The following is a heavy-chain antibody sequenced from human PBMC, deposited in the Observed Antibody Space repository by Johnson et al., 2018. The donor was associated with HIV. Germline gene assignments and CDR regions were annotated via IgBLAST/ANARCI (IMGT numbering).Heavy chain of an antibody. CDR3: AKAYCPGCDAFDI. CDR1: GFTFSSYW. J-gene: IGHJ3*02. Sequence: VQLVESGGGLVQPGGSLRLSCAASGFTFSSYWMSWVRQAPGKGLEWVANIKQDGSEKYYGDSVKGRFTISRDNSKNTLYLQMDSLRIEDTGVYYCAKAYCPGCDAFDIWGQGTMVTVSS. D-gene: IGHD2-21*01. V-gene: IGHV3-7*04. CDR2: IKQDGSEK.